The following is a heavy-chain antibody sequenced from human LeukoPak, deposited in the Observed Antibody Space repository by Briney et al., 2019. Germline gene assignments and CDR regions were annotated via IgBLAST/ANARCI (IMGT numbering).Heavy chain of an antibody. Sequence: SETLSLTCTVSGGSISSYYWSWIRQPPGKGLEWIGYIYYSGSTNNNPSLKSRVTISVDTSKNQFSLKLSSVTAADTAVYYCARGPYYDILTGYQPPHYYGMDVWGQGTTVTVSS. V-gene: IGHV4-59*01. D-gene: IGHD3-9*01. CDR1: GGSISSYY. CDR2: IYYSGST. CDR3: ARGPYYDILTGYQPPHYYGMDV. J-gene: IGHJ6*02.